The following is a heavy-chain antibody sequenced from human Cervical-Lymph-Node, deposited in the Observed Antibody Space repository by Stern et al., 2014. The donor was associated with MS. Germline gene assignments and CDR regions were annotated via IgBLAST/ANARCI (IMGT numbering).Heavy chain of an antibody. CDR2: IISIFGRT. D-gene: IGHD3-22*01. J-gene: IGHJ3*02. CDR1: GGIFTTYA. Sequence: QLVQSGAEVKRPGSSVIVSCQASGGIFTTYAISWVRQAPGQGLEWMGAIISIFGRTNYAQKFQGRLTISADKSTSTAYMELSSLGYDDTAVYYCAREGPDYYDSSYAFDIWGQGTMVTVSS. CDR3: AREGPDYYDSSYAFDI. V-gene: IGHV1-69*06.